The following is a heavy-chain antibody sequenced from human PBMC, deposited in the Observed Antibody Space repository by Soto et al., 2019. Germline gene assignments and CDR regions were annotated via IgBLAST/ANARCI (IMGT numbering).Heavy chain of an antibody. CDR2: ISSSGSTI. D-gene: IGHD2-15*01. J-gene: IGHJ4*02. CDR3: ARDLLTAETKYYFDY. CDR1: GFTFSSYE. Sequence: GGSLRLSCAASGFTFSSYEMNWVRQAPGKGLEWVSYISSSGSTIYYADSVKGRFTISRDNAKNSLYLQMNSLRAEDTAVYYCARDLLTAETKYYFDYWGQGTLVTVSS. V-gene: IGHV3-48*03.